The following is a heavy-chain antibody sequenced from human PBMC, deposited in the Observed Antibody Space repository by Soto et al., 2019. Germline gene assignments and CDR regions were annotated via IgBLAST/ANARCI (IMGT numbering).Heavy chain of an antibody. D-gene: IGHD5-18*01. CDR3: AKSYSYGYFSFFDY. CDR2: IWYDGSNK. CDR1: GFTFSSYG. J-gene: IGHJ4*02. V-gene: IGHV3-33*06. Sequence: QVQLVESGGGVVQPGRSLRLSCAASGFTFSSYGMHWVRQAPGKGLEWVAVIWYDGSNKYYADSVKGRFTISRDNSKNTLYLQMNSLRAEDTAVYYCAKSYSYGYFSFFDYWGQGTLVTVSS.